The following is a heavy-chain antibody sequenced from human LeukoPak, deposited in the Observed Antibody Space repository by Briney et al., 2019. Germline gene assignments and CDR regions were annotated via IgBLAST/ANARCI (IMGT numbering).Heavy chain of an antibody. CDR2: ISSSSSYI. Sequence: GGSLRLSCAASGFIVNNKYMTWVRQAPGKGLEWVSSISSSSSYIYYADSVKGRFTISRDNAKNSLYLQMNSLRAEDTALYYCARDINSCSGGSCLYYFDYWGQGTLVTVSS. V-gene: IGHV3-21*01. CDR1: GFIVNNKY. D-gene: IGHD2-15*01. J-gene: IGHJ4*02. CDR3: ARDINSCSGGSCLYYFDY.